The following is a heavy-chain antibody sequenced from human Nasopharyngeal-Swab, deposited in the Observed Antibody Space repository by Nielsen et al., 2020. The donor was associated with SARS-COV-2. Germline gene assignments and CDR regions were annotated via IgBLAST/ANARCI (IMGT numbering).Heavy chain of an antibody. CDR3: AREGAYDILTGYYTRYYYYYGMDV. J-gene: IGHJ6*02. V-gene: IGHV3-21*01. CDR1: GFTFSSYS. Sequence: GESLKISCAASGFTFSSYSMNWVRQAPGKGLEWVSSISSSSSYIYYADSVKGRFTISRDTAKNSLYLQMNSLRAEDTAVYYCAREGAYDILTGYYTRYYYYYGMDVWGQGTTVTVSS. D-gene: IGHD3-9*01. CDR2: ISSSSSYI.